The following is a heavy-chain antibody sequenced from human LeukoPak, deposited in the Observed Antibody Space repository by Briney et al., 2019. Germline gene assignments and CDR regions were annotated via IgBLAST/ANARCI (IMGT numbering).Heavy chain of an antibody. J-gene: IGHJ5*02. CDR3: ARTPIRYSSGQKAWFDP. D-gene: IGHD6-19*01. CDR2: INHSGST. CDR1: GGSFSGYY. Sequence: SEILSLTCAVYGGSFSGYYWSWIRQPPGKGLEWIGEINHSGSTNYNPSLKSRVTISVDTSKNQFSLKLSSVTAADTAVYYCARTPIRYSSGQKAWFDPWGQGTLVTVSS. V-gene: IGHV4-34*01.